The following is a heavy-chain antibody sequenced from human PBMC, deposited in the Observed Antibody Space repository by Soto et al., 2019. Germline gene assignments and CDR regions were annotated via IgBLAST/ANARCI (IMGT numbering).Heavy chain of an antibody. CDR2: ISWNSGSI. CDR3: ANYSRIYGGKCWYFDL. D-gene: IGHD4-17*01. Sequence: GGSLRLSCAASGFTFDDYAMHWVRQAPGKGLEWVSGISWNSGSIGYADSVKGRFTISRDNAKNSLYLQMNSLRAEDTALYYCANYSRIYGGKCWYFDLWGRGTLVTVSS. V-gene: IGHV3-9*01. J-gene: IGHJ2*01. CDR1: GFTFDDYA.